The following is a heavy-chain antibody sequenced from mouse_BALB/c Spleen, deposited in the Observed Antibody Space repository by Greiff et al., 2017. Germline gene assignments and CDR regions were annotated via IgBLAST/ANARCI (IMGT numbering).Heavy chain of an antibody. CDR2: ISSGSSTI. V-gene: IGHV5-17*02. CDR1: GFTFSSFG. D-gene: IGHD1-1*01. Sequence: EVKLVESGGGLVQPGGSRKLSCAASGFTFSSFGMHWVRQAPEKGLEWVAYISSGSSTIYYADTVKGRFTISRDNPKNTLFLQMTSLRSEDTAMYYCARSSYGSSYWFAYWGQGTLVTVSA. CDR3: ARSSYGSSYWFAY. J-gene: IGHJ3*01.